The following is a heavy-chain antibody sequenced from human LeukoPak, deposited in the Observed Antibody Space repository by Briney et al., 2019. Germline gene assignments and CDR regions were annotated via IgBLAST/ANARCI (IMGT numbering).Heavy chain of an antibody. CDR1: GGSIGTYY. V-gene: IGHV4-59*08. CDR2: IYVTGT. CDR3: ARHIGGGIEDMDV. Sequence: SETLSLTCTVSGGSIGTYYWSWIRQSPGKGLEWIGYIYVTGTRYNPYLPRRVTISVVRSRNQFFLKMSSVTAEDTAVYYCARHIGGGIEDMDVWGKGTKVIVSS. D-gene: IGHD3-16*02. J-gene: IGHJ6*03.